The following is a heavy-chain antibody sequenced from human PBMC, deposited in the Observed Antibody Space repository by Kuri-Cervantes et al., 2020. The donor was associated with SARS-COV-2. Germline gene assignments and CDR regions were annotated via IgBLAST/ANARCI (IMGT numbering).Heavy chain of an antibody. CDR3: ATPGMVYYDFWSGYSQFDY. CDR2: ISSSGSTI. V-gene: IGHV3-48*03. Sequence: GGSLRPSCAASGFTFSSYEMNWVRQAPGKGLEWVSYISSSGSTIYYADSVKGRFTISRDNAKNSLYLQMNSLRAEDTAVYYCATPGMVYYDFWSGYSQFDYWGQGTVVTVSS. J-gene: IGHJ4*02. CDR1: GFTFSSYE. D-gene: IGHD3-3*01.